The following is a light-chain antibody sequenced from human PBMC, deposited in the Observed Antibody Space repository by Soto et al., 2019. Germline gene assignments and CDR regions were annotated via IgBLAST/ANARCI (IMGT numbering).Light chain of an antibody. V-gene: IGKV1-12*01. CDR3: QHANSFPLP. J-gene: IGKJ4*01. Sequence: DIQMTQFPSSVSASVGDRVTITSRAMQGISSRLAWYQQKQGKAPKILIYTASSLQSGVPSRFSGSGSGTDFSLTSCRLQREDFATYKCQHANSFPLPFGRGHKVDSK. CDR2: TAS. CDR1: QGISSR.